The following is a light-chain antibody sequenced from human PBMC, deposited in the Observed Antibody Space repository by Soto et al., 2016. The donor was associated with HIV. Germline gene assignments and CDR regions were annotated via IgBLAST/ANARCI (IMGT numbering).Light chain of an antibody. V-gene: IGKV1-17*01. CDR3: QQYNSYYT. CDR2: GAS. J-gene: IGKJ2*01. Sequence: DIQMTQSPSSLSASVGDIVTITCRASQDIGNDLGWYQQKPGQAPKRLIYGASSLESGVPSRFSGSGSGTEFTLTISSLQPDDFATYYCQQYNSYYTFGQGTKLEIK. CDR1: QDIGND.